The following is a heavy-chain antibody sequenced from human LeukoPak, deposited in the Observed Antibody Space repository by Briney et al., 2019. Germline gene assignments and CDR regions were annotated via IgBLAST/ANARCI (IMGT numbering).Heavy chain of an antibody. Sequence: GASVKVSCKAPGYTFTGYYMHWVRQAPGQGLEWMGWINPNSGGTNYAQKFQGRVTMTRDTSISTAYMELSRLRSDDTAVYYCARKSSSYWNYDYWGQGTLVTVSS. CDR3: ARKSSSYWNYDY. CDR1: GYTFTGYY. D-gene: IGHD1-7*01. CDR2: INPNSGGT. V-gene: IGHV1-2*02. J-gene: IGHJ4*02.